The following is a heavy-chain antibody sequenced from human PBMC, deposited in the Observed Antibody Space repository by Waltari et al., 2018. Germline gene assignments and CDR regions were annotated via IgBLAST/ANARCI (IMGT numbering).Heavy chain of an antibody. CDR1: TFSSYG. V-gene: IGHV3-33*01. CDR3: ARERSTSFGAFDI. J-gene: IGHJ3*02. D-gene: IGHD2-2*01. CDR2: IWYDGSNK. Sequence: TFSSYGMHWVRQAPGKGLEWVAVIWYDGSNKYYADSVKGRFTISRDNSKNTLYLQMNSLRAEDTAVYYCARERSTSFGAFDIWGQGTMVTVSS.